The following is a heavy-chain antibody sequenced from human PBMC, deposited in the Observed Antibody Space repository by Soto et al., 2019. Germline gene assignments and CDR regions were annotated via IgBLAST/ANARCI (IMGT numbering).Heavy chain of an antibody. V-gene: IGHV4-4*02. Sequence: PSETLSLTCAVSGGSISSSNWWSWVRQPPGKGLEWIGEIYHSGSTNYNPSLMSRVTISVDKSKNQFSLKLSFVTAADTAVYYCARDLGGVHYYYGMDVWGQGTTVT. CDR1: GGSISSSNW. CDR3: ARDLGGVHYYYGMDV. J-gene: IGHJ6*02. CDR2: IYHSGST. D-gene: IGHD3-10*01.